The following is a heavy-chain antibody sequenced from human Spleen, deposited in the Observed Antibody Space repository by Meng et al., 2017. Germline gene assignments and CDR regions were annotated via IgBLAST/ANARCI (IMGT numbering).Heavy chain of an antibody. V-gene: IGHV4-39*01. D-gene: IGHD6-19*01. J-gene: IGHJ5*02. CDR2: IGHSGIT. Sequence: QPQLQESGPGLVKPSEALSPPCMVSGGSISTSGYYWGWIRQPPGKGLEWIGSIGHSGITYYTPSLKSRVTVSIDTSKSQFSLKLTSVTAADTAVYYCVRSSGWVRTGFDPWGQGTLVTVSS. CDR1: GGSISTSGYY. CDR3: VRSSGWVRTGFDP.